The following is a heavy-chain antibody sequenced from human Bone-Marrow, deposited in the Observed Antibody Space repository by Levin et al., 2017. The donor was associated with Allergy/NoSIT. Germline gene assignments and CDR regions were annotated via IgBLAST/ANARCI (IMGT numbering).Heavy chain of an antibody. CDR3: VKSSGNYFYYYGMDV. D-gene: IGHD1-26*01. J-gene: IGHJ6*02. V-gene: IGHV3-30*03. CDR2: ISYNGNDK. CDR1: GFPFSSYA. Sequence: GEPLKISCAASGFPFSSYAMHWVRQAPGKGLEWVTQISYNGNDKYYTDSVKGRFNISRDNSKNTLYLQMNSLRAEDTALYYCVKSSGNYFYYYGMDVWGQGTTVTVSS.